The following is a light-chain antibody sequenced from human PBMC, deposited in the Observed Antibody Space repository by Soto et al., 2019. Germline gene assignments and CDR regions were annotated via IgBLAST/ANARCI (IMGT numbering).Light chain of an antibody. CDR1: SGDVVGYNY. Sequence: QSALTQPASVSGSPGQSITISCTGTSGDVVGYNYVSWYQHHPGKAPKLLIYDVSNRPSGVSNRFSGSKSGNTASLTISGLQAEDEADYYCSSYTSISTLVFGGGIKLTVL. V-gene: IGLV2-14*03. CDR2: DVS. J-gene: IGLJ2*01. CDR3: SSYTSISTLV.